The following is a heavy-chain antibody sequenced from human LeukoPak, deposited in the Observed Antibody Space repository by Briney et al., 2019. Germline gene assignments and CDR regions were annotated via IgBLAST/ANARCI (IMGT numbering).Heavy chain of an antibody. J-gene: IGHJ4*02. CDR3: ARDAKDIWSGHFDY. D-gene: IGHD3-3*01. CDR1: GYTFTNYG. V-gene: IGHV1-18*01. CDR2: ISANNGNT. Sequence: ASVKVSCKASGYTFTNYGFSWVRQAPGQGLEWMGWISANNGNTNYAQKVQGRVTMTTDTSTSTAYMELRSLRPDDTAVYYCARDAKDIWSGHFDYWGQGTLVTVSS.